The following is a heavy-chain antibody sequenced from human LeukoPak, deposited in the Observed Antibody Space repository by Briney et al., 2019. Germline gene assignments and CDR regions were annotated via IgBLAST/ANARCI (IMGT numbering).Heavy chain of an antibody. Sequence: PSETLSLICGVSGGSISSNNWWSWVRQPPGRGLEWIGEIYHSGSTNYDPSLKSRVTMSVDNSKNQFSLKLSSVTAADTAVYYCARAGTTESGNWFDPWGQGTLVTVSS. J-gene: IGHJ5*02. CDR1: GGSISSNNW. CDR2: IYHSGST. CDR3: ARAGTTESGNWFDP. V-gene: IGHV4-4*02. D-gene: IGHD4-17*01.